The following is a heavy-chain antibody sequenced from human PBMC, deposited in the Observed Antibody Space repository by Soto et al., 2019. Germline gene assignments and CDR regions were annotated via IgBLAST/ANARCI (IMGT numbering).Heavy chain of an antibody. Sequence: SETLSLTCAVYGGSFSGYYWSWIRQPPGKGLEWIGEINHSGSTNYNPSLKSRVTISVDTSKNQFSLKLSSVTAADTAVYYCARGRFDYWGQGTLVTVSS. J-gene: IGHJ4*02. CDR3: ARGRFDY. CDR1: GGSFSGYY. CDR2: INHSGST. V-gene: IGHV4-34*01.